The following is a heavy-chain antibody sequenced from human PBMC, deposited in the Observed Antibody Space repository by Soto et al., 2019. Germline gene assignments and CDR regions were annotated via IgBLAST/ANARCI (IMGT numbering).Heavy chain of an antibody. CDR1: GFTFGDYA. Sequence: EVQLVESGGGLVKPGRSLRLSCTASGFTFGDYAMSWFGQAPGKGLEWVGFIRSKGYGGTTEYAASGKGRFTISRDDSKSIAYLQINSLKTEHTAVYYCTRGLPYYDFWEMDVWGQGTTVTVSS. J-gene: IGHJ6*02. V-gene: IGHV3-49*05. CDR2: IRSKGYGGTT. D-gene: IGHD3-3*01. CDR3: TRGLPYYDFWEMDV.